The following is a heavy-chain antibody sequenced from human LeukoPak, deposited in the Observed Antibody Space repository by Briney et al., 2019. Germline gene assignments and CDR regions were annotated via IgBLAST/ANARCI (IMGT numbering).Heavy chain of an antibody. Sequence: ASVKVSCKASGYTFSNYGISWVRQAPGQGLEWMGWISAYNGNTNYAQKLQGRVTMTTDTSTSTAYMELRSLRSDDTAVYYCARWGFYYDSSSYSLFDYWGQGTLVTVSS. CDR3: ARWGFYYDSSSYSLFDY. D-gene: IGHD3-22*01. V-gene: IGHV1-18*01. CDR1: GYTFSNYG. CDR2: ISAYNGNT. J-gene: IGHJ4*02.